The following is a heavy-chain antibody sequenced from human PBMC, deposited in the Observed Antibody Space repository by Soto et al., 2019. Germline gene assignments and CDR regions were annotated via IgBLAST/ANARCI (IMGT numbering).Heavy chain of an antibody. D-gene: IGHD3-10*01. CDR3: ARGPLTRSTDRFIKSWNYFDY. CDR1: GYTFTSYG. Sequence: GASVKVSCKASGYTFTSYGISWVRQAPGQGLEWMGWISAYNGNTNYAQKLQGRVTMTTDTSTSTAYMELRSLRSDDTAVYYCARGPLTRSTDRFIKSWNYFDYWGQGTLVTVSS. J-gene: IGHJ4*02. V-gene: IGHV1-18*01. CDR2: ISAYNGNT.